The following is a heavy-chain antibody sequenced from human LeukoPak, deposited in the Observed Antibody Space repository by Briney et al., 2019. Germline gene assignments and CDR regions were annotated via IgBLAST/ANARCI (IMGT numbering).Heavy chain of an antibody. V-gene: IGHV1-2*02. D-gene: IGHD3-22*01. CDR1: GYTFSDYY. CDR2: INPYSGGT. Sequence: ASVKVSCKASGYTFSDYYMHWVRQAPGQGLEWMGWINPYSGGTNYAQKFQGRVTMTRDTSITTAYMELSRLRSDDAAVYYCARDPPDYYDSSGYPDYWGQGTLVTVSS. CDR3: ARDPPDYYDSSGYPDY. J-gene: IGHJ4*02.